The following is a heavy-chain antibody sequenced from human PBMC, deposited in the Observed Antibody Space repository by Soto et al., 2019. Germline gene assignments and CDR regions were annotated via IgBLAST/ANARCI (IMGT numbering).Heavy chain of an antibody. Sequence: PSETLSLTCAVYGGSFSGYYWSWIRRPPGKGLEWIGEINHSGSTNYNPSLKSRVTISVDTSKNQFSLKLSSVTAADTAVYYCARAPGFYGSGSYSYYMDVWGKGTTVTVSS. CDR1: GGSFSGYY. J-gene: IGHJ6*03. CDR3: ARAPGFYGSGSYSYYMDV. V-gene: IGHV4-34*01. CDR2: INHSGST. D-gene: IGHD3-10*01.